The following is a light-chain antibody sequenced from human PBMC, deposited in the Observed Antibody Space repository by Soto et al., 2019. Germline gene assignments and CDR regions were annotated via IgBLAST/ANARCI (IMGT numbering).Light chain of an antibody. CDR2: GAS. CDR3: QQGNYFPFP. V-gene: IGKV1-12*01. J-gene: IGKJ3*01. Sequence: DIQITQSPSSVSASVGDRVTVTCRTSRNVSSWLAWYQQTPGKAPKLMIHGASTLQRGVPSRFSGSGSGTEFSLSISSLQPEDFATYFRQQGNYFPFPFGPGT. CDR1: RNVSSW.